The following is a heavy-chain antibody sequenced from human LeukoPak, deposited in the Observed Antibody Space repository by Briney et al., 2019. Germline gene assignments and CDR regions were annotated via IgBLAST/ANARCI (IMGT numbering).Heavy chain of an antibody. CDR3: ARINLKYSSGWYMYYYYYMDV. D-gene: IGHD6-19*01. CDR2: IYYSGST. CDR1: GGSFSSSSYY. Sequence: SETLSLTCNVSGGSFSSSSYYWGRIRQPPGKGLEWCGSIYYSGSTYYNPSLKSRVTISVDSSKNQFSLKLSSVTAADTAVYYCARINLKYSSGWYMYYYYYMDVWGKGTTVTVSS. J-gene: IGHJ6*03. V-gene: IGHV4-39*01.